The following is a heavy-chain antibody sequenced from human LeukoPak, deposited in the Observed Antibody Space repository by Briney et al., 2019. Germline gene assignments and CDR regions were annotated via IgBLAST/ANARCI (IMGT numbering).Heavy chain of an antibody. CDR3: AREWSAFDF. CDR2: IYYSRST. J-gene: IGHJ3*01. V-gene: IGHV4-59*11. Sequence: SETLPLTRIVSGDSRDQHKRNWLRQPPGKGLAWLGYIYYSRSTNYNPALKSRVTISVDTSKNQFSLKLSSVASADAAVYYWAREWSAFDFWGQGTMVTVSS. D-gene: IGHD3-3*01. CDR1: GDSRDQHK.